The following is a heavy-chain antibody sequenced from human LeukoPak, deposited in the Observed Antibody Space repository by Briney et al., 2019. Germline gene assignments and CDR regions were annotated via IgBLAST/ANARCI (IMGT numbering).Heavy chain of an antibody. J-gene: IGHJ4*02. CDR2: INPDGSST. CDR1: GFTFSSFW. Sequence: GGSLRLSCAASGFTFSSFWIHWVRQAPGKGLVWVSRINPDGSSTTYGDSVKGRFTISRDNAKNTLYLQMNSLRVEDTAVYYCVRAVVGATDYWGQGTLVTVSS. V-gene: IGHV3-74*03. D-gene: IGHD1-26*01. CDR3: VRAVVGATDY.